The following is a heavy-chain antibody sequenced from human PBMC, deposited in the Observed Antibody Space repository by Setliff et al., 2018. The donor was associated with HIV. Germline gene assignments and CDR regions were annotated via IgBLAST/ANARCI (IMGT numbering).Heavy chain of an antibody. J-gene: IGHJ4*02. CDR2: ISSSGTTI. D-gene: IGHD2-21*01. V-gene: IGHV3-48*03. Sequence: PGGSLRLSCAASGFTFSNYEMNWVRQAPGKGLEWVSYISSSGTTIYYADSVKGRFTISRDNAKNSLYLQMNSLRAEDTAVYYCASQVIDGDIFDYWGQGTLVTVSS. CDR3: ASQVIDGDIFDY. CDR1: GFTFSNYE.